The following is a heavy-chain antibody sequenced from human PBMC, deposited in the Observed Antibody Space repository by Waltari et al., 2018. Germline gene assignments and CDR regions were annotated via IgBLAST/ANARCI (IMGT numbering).Heavy chain of an antibody. J-gene: IGHJ4*02. D-gene: IGHD2-15*01. CDR3: AREYCSGGSCYFYSDY. V-gene: IGHV1-69*01. Sequence: QVQLVQSGAEVKKPGSSVKVSCKASGGTFSSYAISWVRQAPGQGLEGMGGIIPICGTANYAQKFQGRVTITADESTSTAYMELSSLRSEDTAVYYCAREYCSGGSCYFYSDYWGQGTLVTVSS. CDR1: GGTFSSYA. CDR2: IIPICGTA.